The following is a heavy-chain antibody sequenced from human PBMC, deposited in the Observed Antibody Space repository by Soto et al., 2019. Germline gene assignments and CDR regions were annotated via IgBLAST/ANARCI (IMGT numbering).Heavy chain of an antibody. V-gene: IGHV3-15*01. D-gene: IGHD4-17*01. CDR2: IKSKTDGGTT. J-gene: IGHJ3*02. Sequence: GGSLRLSCAASGFTFSNAWMSWVRQAPGKGLEWVGRIKSKTDGGTTDYAAPVKGRFTISRDDSKNTLYLQMNSLKTEDTAVYYCCRDYGDIDAFDIWGQGTMVTVSS. CDR3: CRDYGDIDAFDI. CDR1: GFTFSNAW.